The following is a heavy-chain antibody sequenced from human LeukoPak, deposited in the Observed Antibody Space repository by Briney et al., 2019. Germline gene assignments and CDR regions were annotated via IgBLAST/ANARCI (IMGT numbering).Heavy chain of an antibody. CDR3: ARGRRRGQWLVGPIDY. V-gene: IGHV4-59*12. D-gene: IGHD6-19*01. Sequence: PSETLSLTCTVSGGSISSYYWSWIRQPPGKGLEWIGYIYYSGSTNYNPSLKSRVTISVDTSKNQFSLKLSSVTAADTAVYYCARGRRRGQWLVGPIDYWGQGTLVTVSS. J-gene: IGHJ4*02. CDR2: IYYSGST. CDR1: GGSISSYY.